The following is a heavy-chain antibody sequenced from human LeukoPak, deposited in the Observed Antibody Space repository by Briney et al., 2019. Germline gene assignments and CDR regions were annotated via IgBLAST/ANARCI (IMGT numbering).Heavy chain of an antibody. D-gene: IGHD2-2*02. Sequence: ASVKVSCKASGYTFTGNYLHWVRQAPGQGLEWMGILNPSGGSTSYAQKFQGRVTMTRDTSTSTVYMELNSLRSEDTAVYYCARERSAAINYWGQGTLVTVSS. J-gene: IGHJ4*02. CDR3: ARERSAAINY. V-gene: IGHV1-46*01. CDR2: LNPSGGST. CDR1: GYTFTGNY.